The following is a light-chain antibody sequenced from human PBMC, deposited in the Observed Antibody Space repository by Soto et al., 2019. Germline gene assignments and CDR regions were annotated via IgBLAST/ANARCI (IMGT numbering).Light chain of an antibody. Sequence: QSALTQPASVSGSPGQSITISCTGTSSDVGGYDYVSWYQQYAGKAPKLTIYNVRNRPSGVSNRFSGYKSGNTASLTISGHQPEDEADYFCSSYTSSGTVLFGGGTKLTVL. CDR3: SSYTSSGTVL. CDR2: NVR. J-gene: IGLJ2*01. CDR1: SSDVGGYDY. V-gene: IGLV2-14*01.